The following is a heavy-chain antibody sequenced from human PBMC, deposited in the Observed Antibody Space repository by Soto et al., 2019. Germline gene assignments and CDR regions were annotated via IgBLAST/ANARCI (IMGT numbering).Heavy chain of an antibody. J-gene: IGHJ6*02. D-gene: IGHD6-19*01. CDR2: TYYRSKWYN. CDR1: GDSVSSNSAA. Sequence: SQTLSLTCAISGDSVSSNSAAWNWIRQSPSRGLEWLGRTYYRSKWYNDYAVSVKSRITINPDTSKNQFSLQLNSVTPEDTAVYYCARLERIAVAGTGNYYYYGMDVWGQGTTVNVSS. CDR3: ARLERIAVAGTGNYYYYGMDV. V-gene: IGHV6-1*01.